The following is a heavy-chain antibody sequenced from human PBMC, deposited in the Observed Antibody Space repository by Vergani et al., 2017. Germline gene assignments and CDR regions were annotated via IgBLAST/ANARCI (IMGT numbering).Heavy chain of an antibody. CDR3: ARVQGLYDFWSGYRVRYYYYMDV. CDR2: INHSGST. V-gene: IGHV4-34*01. J-gene: IGHJ6*03. Sequence: QVQLQQWGAGLLKPSETLSLTCAVYGGSFSGYYWSWIRQPPGKGLEWIGEINHSGSTNYNPSLKSRVTISVDTSKNQFSLKLSSVTAADTAVYYCARVQGLYDFWSGYRVRYYYYMDVWGKGTTVTVSS. CDR1: GGSFSGYY. D-gene: IGHD3-3*01.